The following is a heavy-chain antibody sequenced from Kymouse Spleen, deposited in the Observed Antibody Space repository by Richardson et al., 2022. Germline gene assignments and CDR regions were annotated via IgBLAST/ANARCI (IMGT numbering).Heavy chain of an antibody. CDR2: IWYDGSNK. V-gene: IGHV3-33*01. J-gene: IGHJ4*02. CDR1: GFTFSSYG. CDR3: ARDSIAAAGTDFDY. Sequence: QVQLVESGGGVVQPGRSLRLSCAASGFTFSSYGMHWVRQAPGKGLEWVAVIWYDGSNKYYADSVKGRFTISRDNSKNTLYLQMNSLRAEDTAVYYCARDSIAAAGTDFDYWGQGTLVTVSS. D-gene: IGHD6-13*01.